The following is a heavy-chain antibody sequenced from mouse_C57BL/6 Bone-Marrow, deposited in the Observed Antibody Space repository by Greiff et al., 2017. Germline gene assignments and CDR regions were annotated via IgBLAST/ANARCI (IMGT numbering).Heavy chain of an antibody. CDR1: GFTFSNYW. V-gene: IGHV6-3*01. Sequence: EVKLMESGGGLVQPGGSMKLSCVASGFTFSNYWMNWVRQSPEKGLEWVAQIRLKSDNYATHYAESVKGRFTISRDDSKSSVYLQMNNLRAEDTGIYYCTGSPYFDYWGQGTTLTVSS. CDR3: TGSPYFDY. CDR2: IRLKSDNYAT. J-gene: IGHJ2*01.